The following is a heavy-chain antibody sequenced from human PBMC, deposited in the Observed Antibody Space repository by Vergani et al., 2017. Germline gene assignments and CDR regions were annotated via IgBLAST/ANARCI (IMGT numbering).Heavy chain of an antibody. Sequence: QVQLVQSGAEVKKPGASVKVSCKASGVTFSDYYIHWVRQAPGQGLEWMAWINPNTGGTNYAQKFQGRVTMTRDTSISTAYMELSRLTSDDTAVYYCARELAAVSYYYGMDVWGQGTTVTVSS. J-gene: IGHJ6*02. CDR1: GVTFSDYY. D-gene: IGHD6-13*01. V-gene: IGHV1-2*02. CDR2: INPNTGGT. CDR3: ARELAAVSYYYGMDV.